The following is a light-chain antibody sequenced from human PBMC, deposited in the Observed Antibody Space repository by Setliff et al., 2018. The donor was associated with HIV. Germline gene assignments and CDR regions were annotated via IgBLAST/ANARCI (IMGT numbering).Light chain of an antibody. V-gene: IGLV2-11*01. CDR2: DVS. J-gene: IGLJ1*01. CDR3: CSYAGTYRV. Sequence: QSVLTQPRSVSGSPGQSVTISCTGSNSDVDHFNSVSWYQQRPGAAPKLIISDVSERPSGVPDRFSGSKSDNTASLTISGLQSEDEADYYCCSYAGTYRVFGSGTRSPS. CDR1: NSDVDHFNS.